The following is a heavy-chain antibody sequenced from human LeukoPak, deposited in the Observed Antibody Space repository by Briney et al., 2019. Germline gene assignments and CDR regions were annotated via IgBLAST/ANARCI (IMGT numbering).Heavy chain of an antibody. D-gene: IGHD5-12*01. J-gene: IGHJ4*02. CDR2: IYTSGNT. CDR3: ARENYIVATIDY. CDR1: GGSISSYY. Sequence: NPSETLSLTCTVSGGSISSYYWSWIRQPPGKGLEWIGYIYTSGNTNYNPSLKGRVTISGDTSKNQFSLKLSSVTAADTAVYYCARENYIVATIDYWGQGTLVTVPS. V-gene: IGHV4-4*09.